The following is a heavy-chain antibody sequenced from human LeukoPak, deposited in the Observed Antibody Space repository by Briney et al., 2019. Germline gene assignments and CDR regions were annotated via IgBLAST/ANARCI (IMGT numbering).Heavy chain of an antibody. CDR2: ISYDGSNK. D-gene: IGHD6-13*01. V-gene: IGHV3-30*18. CDR3: AKGFSSSWSGDY. J-gene: IGHJ4*02. CDR1: GFTFSSYG. Sequence: GGSLRLSCAASGFTFSSYGMHWVRQAPGKGLEWVAVISYDGSNKYYADSVKGRFTISRDNSKNTLYLQMNSLRAEDTAVYYCAKGFSSSWSGDYWGQGTLVTVSS.